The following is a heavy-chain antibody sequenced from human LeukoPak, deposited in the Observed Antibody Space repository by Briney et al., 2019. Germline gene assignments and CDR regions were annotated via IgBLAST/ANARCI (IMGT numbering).Heavy chain of an antibody. CDR3: ARGSLGVAGTMFDY. Sequence: SETLSLTGTGSGVSISSYYWSWIRQPPGKGLEWIGYIYYSGTTNYNPSLKSRVTISVDTSKNQFSLKLSSVTAADTAVYYCARGSLGVAGTMFDYWGQGTLVTVSS. V-gene: IGHV4-59*08. CDR1: GVSISSYY. CDR2: IYYSGTT. J-gene: IGHJ4*02. D-gene: IGHD6-19*01.